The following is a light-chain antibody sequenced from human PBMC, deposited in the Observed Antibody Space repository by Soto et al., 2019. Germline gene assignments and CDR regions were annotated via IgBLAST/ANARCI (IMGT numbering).Light chain of an antibody. Sequence: QSALTQPASVSGSPGQSITISCTGTSSDVGGYNYVSWYQQHPGKAPKLMIYDVSNRPSGVSNRFSGSKSVNTASLTISGLQAEDVADYYCSSYTSSSTHVVFVVGTMLTVL. CDR1: SSDVGGYNY. V-gene: IGLV2-14*01. CDR2: DVS. J-gene: IGLJ2*01. CDR3: SSYTSSSTHVV.